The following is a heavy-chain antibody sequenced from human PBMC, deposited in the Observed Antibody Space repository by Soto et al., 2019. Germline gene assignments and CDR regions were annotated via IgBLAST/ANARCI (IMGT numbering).Heavy chain of an antibody. CDR2: ISWDGSKK. CDR1: EFTFSSFG. CDR3: AKGWSDNLLTGYSAPYDD. D-gene: IGHD3-9*01. Sequence: GGSLRLSCAASEFTFSSFGMHWVRQAPGKGLEWVTFISWDGSKKFYADSVKGRFTISRDNSKNTLYVQMNSLRGEDTAVYYCAKGWSDNLLTGYSAPYDDWGQGTLVTVSS. J-gene: IGHJ4*02. V-gene: IGHV3-30*18.